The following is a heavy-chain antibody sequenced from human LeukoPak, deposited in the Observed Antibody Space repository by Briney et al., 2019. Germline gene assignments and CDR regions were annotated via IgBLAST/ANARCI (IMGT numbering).Heavy chain of an antibody. CDR3: ARAPLAIVGIDY. J-gene: IGHJ4*02. CDR1: GFTFGSFG. CDR2: ISSSGNAI. V-gene: IGHV3-48*01. Sequence: GGSLRLSCAASGFTFGSFGVNWVRQAPGRGLEWVSYISSSGNAIYYAESVKGRFTISRDNARNSLYLQMDSLRVEDTAVYYCARAPLAIVGIDYWGQGTLVTVS. D-gene: IGHD2/OR15-2a*01.